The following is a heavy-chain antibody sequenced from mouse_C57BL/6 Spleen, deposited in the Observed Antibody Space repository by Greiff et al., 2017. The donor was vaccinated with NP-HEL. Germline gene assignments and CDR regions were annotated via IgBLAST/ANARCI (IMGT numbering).Heavy chain of an antibody. Sequence: EVNVVESGGGLVKPGGSLKLSCAASGFTFSSYAMSWVRQTPEKRLEWVATISDGGSYTYYPDNVKGRFTISRDNAKNNLYLQMSHLKSEDTAMYYCARDRRNFDVWGTGTTVTVSS. CDR3: ARDRRNFDV. CDR1: GFTFSSYA. V-gene: IGHV5-4*01. J-gene: IGHJ1*03. CDR2: ISDGGSYT.